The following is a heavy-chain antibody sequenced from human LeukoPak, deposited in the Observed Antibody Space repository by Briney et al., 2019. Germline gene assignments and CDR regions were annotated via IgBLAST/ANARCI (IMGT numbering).Heavy chain of an antibody. J-gene: IGHJ3*02. V-gene: IGHV3-30*02. CDR2: IRYDGSNE. CDR1: GFTFSSYG. Sequence: GGSLRLSCAASGFTFSSYGMHWVRQAPGKGLEWVSFIRYDGSNEYYADSVRGRFTISRDNSKNTLYLQMNSLRAEDTAVYYCARFDYYDSSGGRYSDAFDIWGQGTMVTVSS. D-gene: IGHD3-22*01. CDR3: ARFDYYDSSGGRYSDAFDI.